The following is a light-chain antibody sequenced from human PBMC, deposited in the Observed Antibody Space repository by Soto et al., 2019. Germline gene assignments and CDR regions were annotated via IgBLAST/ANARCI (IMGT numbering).Light chain of an antibody. CDR1: SSDVGGYNY. Sequence: QSALTQLASVSGSPGQSITISCTGTSSDVGGYNYVSWFQHHPGKAPKLIIYEVSYRPSGVSNRFSGSKSGDTASLTISGLQAEDEADYYCSSFTNTITRYAFGTGTRPPS. V-gene: IGLV2-14*01. CDR2: EVS. J-gene: IGLJ1*01. CDR3: SSFTNTITRYA.